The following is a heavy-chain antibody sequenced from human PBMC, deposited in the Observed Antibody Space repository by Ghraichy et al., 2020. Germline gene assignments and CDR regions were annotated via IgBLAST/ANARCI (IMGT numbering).Heavy chain of an antibody. J-gene: IGHJ4*02. Sequence: GGSLRLSCAASGFTFSSYWMSWVRQAPGKGLEWVANIKQDGSEKYYVDSVKGRFTISRDNAKNSLYLQMNSLRAEDTAVYYCARRPLTEGYCSSTSCYRFHWGQGTLVTVSS. CDR2: IKQDGSEK. CDR3: ARRPLTEGYCSSTSCYRFH. CDR1: GFTFSSYW. V-gene: IGHV3-7*01. D-gene: IGHD2-2*02.